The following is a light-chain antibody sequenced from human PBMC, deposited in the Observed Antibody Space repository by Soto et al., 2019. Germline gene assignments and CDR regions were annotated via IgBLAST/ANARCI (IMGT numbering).Light chain of an antibody. CDR3: SSYTSSSTVI. Sequence: QSALTQPASVSGSPGQTITISCTGTSGDIGSYNYVSWYQHHPGKAPKLLIYDVTSLPSGVSNRFSGSKSGNTASLTVSGLQAEDEADYSCSSYTSSSTVIFGGGTKLTVL. CDR1: SGDIGSYNY. V-gene: IGLV2-14*03. J-gene: IGLJ2*01. CDR2: DVT.